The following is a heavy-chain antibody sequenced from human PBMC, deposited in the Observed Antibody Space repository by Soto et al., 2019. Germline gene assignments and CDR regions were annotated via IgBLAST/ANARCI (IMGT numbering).Heavy chain of an antibody. CDR2: IFSNDEK. D-gene: IGHD6-13*01. CDR3: ARIGYRIRNWFDP. Sequence: SGPTLVNPTETLTLTCTVSGFSLSNARMGVSWIRQPPGKALEWLAHIFSNDEKSYSTSLKGRLTISKDTSKSQVVLTMTNMDPVDTATYYCARIGYRIRNWFDPWGQGTLVTVSS. V-gene: IGHV2-26*01. CDR1: GFSLSNARMG. J-gene: IGHJ5*02.